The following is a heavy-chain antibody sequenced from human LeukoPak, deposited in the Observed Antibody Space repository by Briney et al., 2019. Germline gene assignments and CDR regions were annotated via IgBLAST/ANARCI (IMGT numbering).Heavy chain of an antibody. CDR2: IYPGDSDT. CDR3: ARCGVGDYYYYYYMDV. V-gene: IGHV5-51*01. J-gene: IGHJ6*03. CDR1: GYSFTSYW. Sequence: GESLKISCKGSGYSFTSYWIGWVRQMPGKGLEWMGIIYPGDSDTRYSPSFQGQVTISADKSISTAYLQWSSLKASDTAMYYCARCGVGDYYYYYYMDVWGKGTTVTVSS. D-gene: IGHD1-26*01.